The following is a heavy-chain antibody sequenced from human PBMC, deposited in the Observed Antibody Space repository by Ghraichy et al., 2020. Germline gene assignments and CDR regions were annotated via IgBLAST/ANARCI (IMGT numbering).Heavy chain of an antibody. CDR1: GYTFPSYG. CDR2: ISAYNGNT. V-gene: IGHV1-18*01. CDR3: ARDRRQSYSYGLNGMDV. Sequence: ASVKVSCKASGYTFPSYGISWVRPAPGQGLEWMGWISAYNGNTNYAQKLQGRVTMTTDTSTSTAYMELRSLRSDDTAVYYCARDRRQSYSYGLNGMDVWGQGTTVTVSS. D-gene: IGHD5-18*01. J-gene: IGHJ6*02.